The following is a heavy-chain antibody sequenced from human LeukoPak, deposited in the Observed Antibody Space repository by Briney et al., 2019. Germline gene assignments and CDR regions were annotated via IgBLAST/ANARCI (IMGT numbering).Heavy chain of an antibody. CDR2: IVVGSGNT. J-gene: IGHJ3*02. Sequence: SVKVSCKASGFTFPSSAVQWVRLARGQRLEWIGWIVVGSGNTNYAQNFQERVTITRDMSTSTAYMELSSLRSEDTAVYYCSADPYRGPPDVFDIGGKGTRATVS. V-gene: IGHV1-58*01. D-gene: IGHD1-26*01. CDR1: GFTFPSSA. CDR3: SADPYRGPPDVFDI.